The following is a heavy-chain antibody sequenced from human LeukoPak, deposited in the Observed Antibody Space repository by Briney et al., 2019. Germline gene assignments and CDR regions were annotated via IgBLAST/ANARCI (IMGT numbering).Heavy chain of an antibody. CDR3: ARDRQYWEPLDY. V-gene: IGHV3-48*01. D-gene: IGHD1-26*01. J-gene: IGHJ4*02. CDR1: GFTFSTYW. Sequence: PGGSLRLSCAASGFTFSTYWMHWVRQAPGKGLEWVSYISSSGRTKYYADSVKGRFTISRDNVKNSLYLQMNSLRAEDTAVYYCARDRQYWEPLDYWGQGTLVTVSS. CDR2: ISSSGRTK.